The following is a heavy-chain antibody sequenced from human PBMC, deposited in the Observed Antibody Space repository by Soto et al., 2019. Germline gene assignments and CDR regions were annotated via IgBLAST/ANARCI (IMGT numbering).Heavy chain of an antibody. Sequence: QVQLVQSGAEVQKPGSSVKVSCKASGGTFGSYAFSWVRQAPGQGLEWMGGIIPVSGAAHYAQKFQGRVTITADECTSTAYMELSSLSSQDTAVYYCATALGCRSTSCTLDYWGQGTRVIVSS. CDR2: IIPVSGAA. CDR1: GGTFGSYA. V-gene: IGHV1-69*01. D-gene: IGHD2-2*01. J-gene: IGHJ4*02. CDR3: ATALGCRSTSCTLDY.